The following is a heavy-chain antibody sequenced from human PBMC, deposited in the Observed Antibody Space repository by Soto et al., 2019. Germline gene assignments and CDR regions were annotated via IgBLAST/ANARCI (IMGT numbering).Heavy chain of an antibody. V-gene: IGHV3-23*01. CDR2: ISGSGGST. CDR3: AKAVYGSSWYRGGFDY. CDR1: GFTFSSYA. Sequence: EVQLLESGGGLVQPGGSLRLSCAASGFTFSSYAMSWVRQAPGKGLEWVSAISGSGGSTYYADSVKGRFTIARDNSKNTQYLQMNRLRAEDTAVYYGAKAVYGSSWYRGGFDYWGQGTLVTVSS. D-gene: IGHD6-13*01. J-gene: IGHJ4*02.